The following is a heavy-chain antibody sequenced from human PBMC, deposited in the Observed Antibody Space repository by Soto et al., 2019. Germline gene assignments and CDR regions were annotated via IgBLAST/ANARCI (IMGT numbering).Heavy chain of an antibody. D-gene: IGHD2-2*01. J-gene: IGHJ6*02. CDR3: ARDLTIVPATHPRLENYGMDV. Sequence: ASVKVSCKDSGYSFTSYGISWVRRVPGQGLEWMGWVSPYNGHTQFAQRFQGRVTMTTDTSTKTAYMELRNLRSDDTAHYYCARDLTIVPATHPRLENYGMDVWGQGTTVTVSS. CDR1: GYSFTSYG. CDR2: VSPYNGHT. V-gene: IGHV1-18*01.